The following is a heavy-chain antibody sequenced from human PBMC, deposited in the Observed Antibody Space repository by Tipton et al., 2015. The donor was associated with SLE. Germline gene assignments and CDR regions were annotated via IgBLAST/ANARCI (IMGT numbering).Heavy chain of an antibody. Sequence: TLSLTCAVSGGSVSSGSYYWSWIRQPPGKGLEWIGYIYYSGSTNYNPSLKSRVTISVDTSKNQFSLKLSSVTAADTAVYYCAREGDYYGSGSRDYWGQGTLVTVSS. CDR1: GGSVSSGSYY. D-gene: IGHD3-10*01. J-gene: IGHJ4*02. CDR3: AREGDYYGSGSRDY. CDR2: IYYSGST. V-gene: IGHV4-61*01.